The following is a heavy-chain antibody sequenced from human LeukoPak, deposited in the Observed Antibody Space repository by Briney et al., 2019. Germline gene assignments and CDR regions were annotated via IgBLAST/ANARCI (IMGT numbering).Heavy chain of an antibody. D-gene: IGHD1-26*01. CDR3: AEMERRNY. CDR1: GYSISSGYY. V-gene: IGHV4-38-2*01. J-gene: IGHJ4*02. CDR2: IYHSGSA. Sequence: SETLSLTCAVSGYSISSGYYWGWIRQPPGKGLEWIGSIYHSGSAYYNPSLKSRVTISVDTSKNQFSLKLRSVTAADTAVYYCAEMERRNYWGQGTLVTVSS.